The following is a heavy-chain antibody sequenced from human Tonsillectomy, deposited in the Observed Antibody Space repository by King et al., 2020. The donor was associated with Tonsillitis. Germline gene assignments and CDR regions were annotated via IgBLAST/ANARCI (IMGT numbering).Heavy chain of an antibody. V-gene: IGHV3-23*03. D-gene: IGHD3-10*01. Sequence: VQLVESGGGLVQPGGSLRLSCAASGFTFSSYAMSWVRQAPGKGLEWGSVIYIGGSSTHYADSVKGRFTISRDNYKNTLYLQMNSLRAEDTAIYYCAKSPHYYGSGTEYFDYWGQGTLVTVSS. CDR2: IYIGGSST. CDR3: AKSPHYYGSGTEYFDY. CDR1: GFTFSSYA. J-gene: IGHJ4*02.